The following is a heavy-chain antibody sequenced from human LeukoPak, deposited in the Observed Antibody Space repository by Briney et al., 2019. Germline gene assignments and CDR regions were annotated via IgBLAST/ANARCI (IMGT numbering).Heavy chain of an antibody. CDR2: IYYSGST. Sequence: SETLSLTCTVSGGSIRSGSHYWAWIRQPPGKGLEWIGRIYYSGSTYYNPSLENRVTISIDTSKNHFSLKLSSLSAADTSVYYCAKRDDSGGNLVDLWGQGTLVTVS. D-gene: IGHD3-22*01. CDR3: AKRDDSGGNLVDL. CDR1: GGSIRSGSHY. J-gene: IGHJ4*02. V-gene: IGHV4-39*02.